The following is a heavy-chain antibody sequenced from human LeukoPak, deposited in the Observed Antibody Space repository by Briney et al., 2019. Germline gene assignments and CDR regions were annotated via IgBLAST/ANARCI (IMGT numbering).Heavy chain of an antibody. Sequence: GGSLRLSCVASGFTFSIYAMSWVRPAPGKGLEWVSAISGSGGSTYYADSVQGRFTISRDNSKNTLHLQMNGLRAEDTAVYYCAKFPNAFDIWGQGTMVTVSS. CDR1: GFTFSIYA. V-gene: IGHV3-23*01. J-gene: IGHJ3*02. CDR2: ISGSGGST. CDR3: AKFPNAFDI.